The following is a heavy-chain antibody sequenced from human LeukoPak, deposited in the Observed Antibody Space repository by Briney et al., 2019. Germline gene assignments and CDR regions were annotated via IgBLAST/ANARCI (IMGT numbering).Heavy chain of an antibody. D-gene: IGHD1-1*01. CDR1: GYSISSGYY. J-gene: IGHJ4*02. CDR2: IYHSGST. V-gene: IGHV4-38-2*02. Sequence: SETLSLTCTDSGYSISSGYYWGWIRQPPGKGLEWIGSIYHSGSTYYNPSLKSRVTISVDTSKNQFSLKLSSVTAADTAVYYCARDGYNWNDSPFDYWGQGTLVTVSS. CDR3: ARDGYNWNDSPFDY.